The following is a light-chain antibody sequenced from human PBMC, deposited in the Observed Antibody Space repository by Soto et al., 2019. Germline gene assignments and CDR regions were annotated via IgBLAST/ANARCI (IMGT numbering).Light chain of an antibody. CDR1: QGINNY. Sequence: DIQMTQSPFSLSASVGDIVTITCRASQGINNYLAWYQQKPGKAPKLLIYKASSLESGVPSRFSGSGSGTEFTLTISSLQPDDFATYYCQQYGETFGQGTKVDIK. V-gene: IGKV1-5*03. CDR2: KAS. J-gene: IGKJ1*01. CDR3: QQYGET.